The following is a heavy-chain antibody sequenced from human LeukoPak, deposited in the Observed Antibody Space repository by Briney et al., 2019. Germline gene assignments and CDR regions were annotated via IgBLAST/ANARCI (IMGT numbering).Heavy chain of an antibody. CDR3: ARGTMVRGALFDY. J-gene: IGHJ4*02. CDR2: INHSGST. V-gene: IGHV4-34*01. D-gene: IGHD3-10*01. Sequence: PSETLSLTCAVYGGSSSGYYWSWIRQPPGKGLEWIGEINHSGSTNYNPSLKSRVTISVDTSKNQFSLKLSSVTAADTAVYYCARGTMVRGALFDYWGQGTLVTVSS. CDR1: GGSSSGYY.